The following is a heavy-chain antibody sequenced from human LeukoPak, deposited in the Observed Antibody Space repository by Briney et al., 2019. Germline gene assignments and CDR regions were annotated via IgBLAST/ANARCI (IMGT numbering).Heavy chain of an antibody. CDR3: ARGTRYYDSSGYSEAYYFDY. CDR2: MNPNSGNT. Sequence: VASVKVSCKASGYTFTSYDINWVRQATGQGLEWMGWMNPNSGNTGYAQKFQGRVTMTRNTSISTAYMELSSLRSEDTAVYYCARGTRYYDSSGYSEAYYFDYWGQGTLVTVSS. D-gene: IGHD3-22*01. V-gene: IGHV1-8*01. CDR1: GYTFTSYD. J-gene: IGHJ4*02.